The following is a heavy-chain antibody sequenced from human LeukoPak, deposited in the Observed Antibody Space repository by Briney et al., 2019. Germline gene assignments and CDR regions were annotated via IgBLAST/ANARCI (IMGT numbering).Heavy chain of an antibody. D-gene: IGHD2-21*01. CDR2: ISGDGSHI. J-gene: IGHJ4*02. Sequence: GESLRLSCAASGFTLSYYTMNWVRQAPGKGLEWVASISGDGSHIYYAASLKGRFTISSDSAKSSLFLQMDSLTAGDTAVYYCARVVGGSYLDSWGQRTLVTVSS. V-gene: IGHV3-21*01. CDR1: GFTLSYYT. CDR3: ARVVGGSYLDS.